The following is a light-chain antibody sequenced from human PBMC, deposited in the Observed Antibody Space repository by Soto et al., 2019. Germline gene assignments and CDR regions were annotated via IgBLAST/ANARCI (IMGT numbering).Light chain of an antibody. CDR2: AAS. V-gene: IGKV1-27*01. CDR3: QKYNSAPRA. Sequence: DIQMTQSPSSLSASVGDRVTITCRASQDINNYLAWYQLKSGKAPKPLIYAASTLQSGVPSRFSGSGSGEDFTLTISSLQPEDVATYYCQKYNSAPRAVGQGTKVEIK. CDR1: QDINNY. J-gene: IGKJ1*01.